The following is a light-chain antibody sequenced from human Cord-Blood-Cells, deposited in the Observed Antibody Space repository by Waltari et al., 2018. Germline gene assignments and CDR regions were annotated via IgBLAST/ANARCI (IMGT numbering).Light chain of an antibody. V-gene: IGKV3-20*01. J-gene: IGKJ1*01. CDR3: QQYGSSPWT. Sequence: DIVLTLSQGTLSLSPGARAPLSCRASQSVSSSYLAWYQQKPGQAPRLLIYGASSRATGIPDRFSGSGSGTDFTLTISRLEPEDFAVYYCQQYGSSPWTFGQGTKVEIK. CDR1: QSVSSSY. CDR2: GAS.